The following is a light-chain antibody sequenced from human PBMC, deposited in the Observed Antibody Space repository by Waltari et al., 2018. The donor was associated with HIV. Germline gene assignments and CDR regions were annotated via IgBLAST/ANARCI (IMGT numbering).Light chain of an antibody. V-gene: IGLV2-23*02. J-gene: IGLJ3*02. CDR3: CSYAGITTWV. CDR2: DVT. CDR1: SNDLGRYDL. Sequence: QSALTQPASVSGSPGQSITTSSPGPSNDLGRYDLVSWYQHQPGRAPKLIIYDVTKWPSGVSHRFSGSKSGATASLTISGLQAEDEADYYCCSYAGITTWVFGGGTKVTVL.